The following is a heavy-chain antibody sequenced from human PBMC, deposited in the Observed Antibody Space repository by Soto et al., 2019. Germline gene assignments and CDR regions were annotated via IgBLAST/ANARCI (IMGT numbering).Heavy chain of an antibody. CDR1: GGSLSNYY. D-gene: IGHD3-16*02. V-gene: IGHV4-59*01. CDR3: ARGGLYVWGSSRSSENWFDP. CDR2: IYYTGST. Sequence: SETLFLTCTVSGGSLSNYYWGWVRQPPGKRPEWIGNIYYTGSTDYNPSLKSRVTISVDRSTNQFSLDLNSVTAADTAVYYCARGGLYVWGSSRSSENWFDPWGQGTLVTVSS. J-gene: IGHJ5*02.